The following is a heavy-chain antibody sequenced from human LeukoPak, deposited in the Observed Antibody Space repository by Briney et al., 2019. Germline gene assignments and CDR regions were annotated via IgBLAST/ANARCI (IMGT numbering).Heavy chain of an antibody. CDR1: GFTFSSNW. CDR3: ARDPAGNRGNFDY. V-gene: IGHV3-74*01. CDR2: ISPDGTST. J-gene: IGHJ4*02. D-gene: IGHD6-13*01. Sequence: PGGSLRLSCAASGFTFSSNWIHWVRQVPGKGLVWVSRISPDGTSTTYADSVKGRFTISRDNAKNTLYLQMNSLRVEDTAMYSCARDPAGNRGNFDYWGQGTLVTVSS.